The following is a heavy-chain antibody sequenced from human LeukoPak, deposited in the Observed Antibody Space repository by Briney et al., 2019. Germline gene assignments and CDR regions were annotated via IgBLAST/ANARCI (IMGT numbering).Heavy chain of an antibody. Sequence: PGGSLRLSCAASGFTFSSYAMHWVRQAPGKGLEWVAVISYDGSNKYYADSVKGRFTISRDNSKNTLYLQMNSLRAEDTAVYYCARSSSNWSLEGWFDPWGQGTLVTVSS. D-gene: IGHD6-13*01. J-gene: IGHJ5*02. CDR2: ISYDGSNK. CDR1: GFTFSSYA. V-gene: IGHV3-30*04. CDR3: ARSSSNWSLEGWFDP.